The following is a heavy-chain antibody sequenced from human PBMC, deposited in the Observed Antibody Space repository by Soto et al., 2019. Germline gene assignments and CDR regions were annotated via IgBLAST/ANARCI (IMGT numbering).Heavy chain of an antibody. J-gene: IGHJ6*02. CDR3: TTPLRYFDWGGDGMDV. CDR2: IKSKTDGGKT. CDR1: GXNVSAHQ. D-gene: IGHD3-9*01. Sequence: GSLRLSCAASGXNVSAHQMDWVRRAPGKGLEWVGRIKSKTDGGKTDYAAPVKGRFNISRDDSKNTRYLQMNSLTTEETAVYYCTTPLRYFDWGGDGMDVWGQGTTGTVS. V-gene: IGHV3-15*01.